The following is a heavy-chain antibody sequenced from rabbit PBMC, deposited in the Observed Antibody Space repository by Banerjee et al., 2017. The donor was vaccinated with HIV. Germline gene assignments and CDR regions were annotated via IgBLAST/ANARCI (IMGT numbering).Heavy chain of an antibody. D-gene: IGHD1-1*01. CDR3: ARDLDGVIGWNFGW. V-gene: IGHV1S7*01. CDR1: GFTLNSYY. J-gene: IGHJ4*01. Sequence: QLKETGGGLVQPGGSLKLSCKASGFTLNSYYMNWVRQAPGKGLEWIGYIDPVFGITYYANWVNGRFSISRENAQNTVSLQMTSLTAADTATYFCARDLDGVIGWNFGWWGPGTLVTVS. CDR2: IDPVFGIT.